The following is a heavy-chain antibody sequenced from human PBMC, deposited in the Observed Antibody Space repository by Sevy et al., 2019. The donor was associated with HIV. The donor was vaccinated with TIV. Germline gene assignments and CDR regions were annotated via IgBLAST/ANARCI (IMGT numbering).Heavy chain of an antibody. D-gene: IGHD3-9*01. CDR2: FDPEDGET. J-gene: IGHJ4*02. CDR1: GYTLTELS. V-gene: IGHV1-24*01. Sequence: ASVKVSCKVSGYTLTELSMHWVRQAPGKGLEWMGGFDPEDGETIYAQKFQGRVTMTEDTSTNTAYMELSSLRSEDTAVYYCTTMEYYGNVIGYSSGDYWGQGTLVTVSS. CDR3: TTMEYYGNVIGYSSGDY.